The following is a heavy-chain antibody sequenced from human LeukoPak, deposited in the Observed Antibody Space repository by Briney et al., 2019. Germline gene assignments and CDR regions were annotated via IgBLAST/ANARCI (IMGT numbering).Heavy chain of an antibody. Sequence: GGSLRLSCAASGFTFSGSAMHWVRQASGKGLEWVGRIRSKAHSYATAYAASVKGRFTISRDDSKNTAYLQMNSLRAEDTAVYYCAKHRDTSTSCPDYWGQGTLVTVSS. CDR2: IRSKAHSYAT. D-gene: IGHD2-2*01. J-gene: IGHJ4*02. V-gene: IGHV3-73*01. CDR3: AKHRDTSTSCPDY. CDR1: GFTFSGSA.